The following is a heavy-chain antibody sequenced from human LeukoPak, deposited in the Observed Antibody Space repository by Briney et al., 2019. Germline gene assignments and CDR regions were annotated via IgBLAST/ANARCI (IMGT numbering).Heavy chain of an antibody. D-gene: IGHD3-22*01. Sequence: PSETLSLTCTVSGGSICSSSYYWGWIRQPPGKGLEWIGSIYYSGSTYYNPSLKSRVTISVDTSKNQFSLKLSSVTAADTAVYYCASYTYYDSSPFDYWGQGTLVTVSS. CDR2: IYYSGST. J-gene: IGHJ4*02. CDR1: GGSICSSSYY. CDR3: ASYTYYDSSPFDY. V-gene: IGHV4-39*01.